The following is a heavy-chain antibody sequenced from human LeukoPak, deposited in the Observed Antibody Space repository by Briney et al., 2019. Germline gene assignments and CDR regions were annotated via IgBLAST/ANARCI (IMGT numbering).Heavy chain of an antibody. Sequence: GGSLRLSCAASGFTVSSNYMSWVRQALGKGLEWVSVIYSGSSTYYADSVKGRFTISRDNSKNTLYLQMNSLRAEDTAVYYCARGSPHSSGYYAFGYWGQGTLVTVSS. D-gene: IGHD3-22*01. J-gene: IGHJ4*02. V-gene: IGHV3-66*02. CDR3: ARGSPHSSGYYAFGY. CDR1: GFTVSSNY. CDR2: IYSGSST.